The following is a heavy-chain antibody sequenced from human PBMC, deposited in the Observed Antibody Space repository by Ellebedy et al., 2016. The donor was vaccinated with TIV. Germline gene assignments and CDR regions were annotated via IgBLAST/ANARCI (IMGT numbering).Heavy chain of an antibody. CDR3: AKWPASGLQYYEY. CDR2: ISGSGDGT. D-gene: IGHD2/OR15-2a*01. J-gene: IGHJ1*01. Sequence: PGGSLRLSCAASGFTFSIRAMSWVLQAPGKGLEWVSTISGSGDGTYYADSVKGRFTISRDNSKNTLYLQMNSLRAGDTAVYYCAKWPASGLQYYEYWGQGSLRSVSS. CDR1: GFTFSIRA. V-gene: IGHV3-23*01.